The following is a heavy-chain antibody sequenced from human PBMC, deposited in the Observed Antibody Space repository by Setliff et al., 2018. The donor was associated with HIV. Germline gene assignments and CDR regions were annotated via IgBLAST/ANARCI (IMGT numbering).Heavy chain of an antibody. J-gene: IGHJ5*02. CDR3: ARSSRGYCSGGSCYGFDP. V-gene: IGHV4-34*01. CDR1: GGSLSDYY. Sequence: SETLSLTCGVYGGSLSDYYWSWIRQPPGKGLEWIGESNHSGSSNYNPSLKGRVTISVDTSTNQLSLNVTSVTAADTAVYYCARSSRGYCSGGSCYGFDPWGQGNLVTV. D-gene: IGHD2-15*01. CDR2: SNHSGSS.